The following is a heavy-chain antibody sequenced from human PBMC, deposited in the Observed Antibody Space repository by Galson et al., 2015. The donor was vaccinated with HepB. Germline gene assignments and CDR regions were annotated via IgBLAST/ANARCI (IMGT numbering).Heavy chain of an antibody. CDR3: ARDLDQRGVGGYYGMDV. Sequence: SVKVSCKASGYTFTSYYMHWVRQAPGQGLEWMGIINPSGGSTSYAQKFQGRVTMTRDTSTSTVYMELSSLRSEDTAVYYCARDLDQRGVGGYYGMDVWGQGTTVTVSS. CDR2: INPSGGST. D-gene: IGHD3-10*01. V-gene: IGHV1-46*01. J-gene: IGHJ6*02. CDR1: GYTFTSYY.